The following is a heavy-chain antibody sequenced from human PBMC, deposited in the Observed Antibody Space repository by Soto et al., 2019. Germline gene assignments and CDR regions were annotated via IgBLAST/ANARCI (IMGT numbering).Heavy chain of an antibody. CDR2: IYYSGST. Sequence: QVQLQESVPGLVKPSQTLSLTCTVSGGSISSGGYYWSWIRQHPGKGLEWIGYIYYSGSTYYNPSLKSRVTISVDTSKNQFSLKLSSVTAADTAVYYCARGSNYVPPVEMASQHTFDYWGQGTLVTVSS. CDR1: GGSISSGGYY. V-gene: IGHV4-31*03. CDR3: ARGSNYVPPVEMASQHTFDY. D-gene: IGHD3-16*01. J-gene: IGHJ4*02.